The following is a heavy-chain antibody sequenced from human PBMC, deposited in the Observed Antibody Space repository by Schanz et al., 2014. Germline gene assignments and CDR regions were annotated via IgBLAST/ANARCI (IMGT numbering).Heavy chain of an antibody. CDR3: AKTLFPGGTQTFGN. V-gene: IGHV3-23*01. D-gene: IGHD2-8*02. Sequence: EVQLLESGGGLVQPGGSLRLSCLASGFAFSSYGMNWLRQAPGKGLEWVSFIYIGGNTYYADSVKGRFTISRDNSKSTLYVEMNSLRVEDTAVYYCAKTLFPGGTQTFGNWGRGTLVTVSS. CDR2: FIYIGGNT. CDR1: GFAFSSYG. J-gene: IGHJ4*02.